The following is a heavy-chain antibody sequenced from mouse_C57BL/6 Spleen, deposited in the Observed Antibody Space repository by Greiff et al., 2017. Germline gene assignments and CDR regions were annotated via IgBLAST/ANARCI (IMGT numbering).Heavy chain of an antibody. CDR1: GYTFTSYG. Sequence: VQLVESGAELARPGASVKLSCKASGYTFTSYGISWVKQRTGQGLEWIGEIYPRSGNTYYNEKFKGKATLTADKSSSTAYMELRSLTSEDSAVYFCAREGTVVDRFAYWGQGTLVTVSA. V-gene: IGHV1-81*01. J-gene: IGHJ3*01. D-gene: IGHD1-1*01. CDR3: AREGTVVDRFAY. CDR2: IYPRSGNT.